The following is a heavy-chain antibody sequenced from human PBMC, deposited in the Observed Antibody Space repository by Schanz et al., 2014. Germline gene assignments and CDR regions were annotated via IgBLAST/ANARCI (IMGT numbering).Heavy chain of an antibody. CDR3: AKVAPAATYLDS. D-gene: IGHD2-2*01. CDR1: GFTFDDYA. J-gene: IGHJ4*02. Sequence: EVQLVESGGGLVQPGRSLRLSCAASGFTFDDYAMHWVRQAPGKGLEWVSGISWNSGSIGYADSVKGRFTISRDDAKNSLYLQMNSLRAEDTAVYYCAKVAPAATYLDSWGLGTLVTVSS. CDR2: ISWNSGSI. V-gene: IGHV3-9*01.